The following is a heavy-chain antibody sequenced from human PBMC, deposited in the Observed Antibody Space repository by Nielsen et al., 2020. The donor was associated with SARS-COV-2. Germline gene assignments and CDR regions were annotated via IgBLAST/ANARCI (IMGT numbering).Heavy chain of an antibody. V-gene: IGHV1-18*01. J-gene: IGHJ4*02. CDR1: GYTFTSYG. CDR3: ARIAYCGGDCYTNYFDY. Sequence: ASVKVSCKASGYTFTSYGISWVRQAPGQGLEWMGWISADNVNRYYAQKLQGRVTMTTDTSTSTAYMELRSLRSDDTAVYYCARIAYCGGDCYTNYFDYWGQGTLVTVSS. CDR2: ISADNVNR. D-gene: IGHD2-21*02.